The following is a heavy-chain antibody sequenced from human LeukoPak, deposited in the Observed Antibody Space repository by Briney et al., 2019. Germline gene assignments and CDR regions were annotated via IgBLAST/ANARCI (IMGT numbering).Heavy chain of an antibody. D-gene: IGHD2-2*01. CDR1: GYTFTGYY. CDR3: ARGGFDIVVVPAALWY. J-gene: IGHJ4*02. Sequence: ASVKVSCKASGYTFTGYYMHWVRQAPGQGLEWMGWINPNSGGTNYAQKFQGRVTMTRDTSISTAYMELSRLRSDDTAVYYCARGGFDIVVVPAALWYWGQGTLVTVSP. V-gene: IGHV1-2*02. CDR2: INPNSGGT.